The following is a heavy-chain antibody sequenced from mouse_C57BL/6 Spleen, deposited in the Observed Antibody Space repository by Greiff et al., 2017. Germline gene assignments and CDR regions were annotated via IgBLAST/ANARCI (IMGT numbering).Heavy chain of an antibody. CDR3: ARDEYDYDPLDD. V-gene: IGHV1-55*01. Sequence: QVQLQQPGAELVKPGASVKMSCKASGYTFTSYWITWVKQRPGQGLEWIGDIYPGSGSTNYNEKLKSKATLTVDTSSSTAYMQLSSLTSEDSAVYYCARDEYDYDPLDDWGQGATLTVSS. CDR2: IYPGSGST. D-gene: IGHD2-4*01. CDR1: GYTFTSYW. J-gene: IGHJ2*01.